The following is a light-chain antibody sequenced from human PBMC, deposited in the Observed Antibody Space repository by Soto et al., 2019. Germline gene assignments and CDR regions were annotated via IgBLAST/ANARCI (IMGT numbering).Light chain of an antibody. J-gene: IGKJ1*01. V-gene: IGKV3-15*01. CDR3: QQYNNWWT. CDR2: GAS. Sequence: EIVMTQSPATLSVSPGERATLSCRASQSISNNLAWYHQRPGQAPRLLIYGASTRATGIPARFSGSGSGTEVTLTISSLQSEEFAVYYCQQYNNWWTFGQGTRVEIK. CDR1: QSISNN.